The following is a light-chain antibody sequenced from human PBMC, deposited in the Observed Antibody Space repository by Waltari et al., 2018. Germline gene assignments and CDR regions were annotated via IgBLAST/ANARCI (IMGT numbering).Light chain of an antibody. CDR1: SSDVGGYNY. Sequence: QSALTQPASVSGSPGQSITISCTGTSSDVGGYNYVSWYQQHPGKAPKLMVYEVSHRTSGGSNRFSGSKSGNTAYLTISGLQAEDEADYYCSSYTSSSTLAVFGGGTQLTVL. V-gene: IGLV2-14*01. CDR2: EVS. CDR3: SSYTSSSTLAV. J-gene: IGLJ7*01.